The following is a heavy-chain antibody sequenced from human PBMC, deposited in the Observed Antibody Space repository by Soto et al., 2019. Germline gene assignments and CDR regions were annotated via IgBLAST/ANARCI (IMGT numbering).Heavy chain of an antibody. CDR3: ARVATTFNNYFDY. CDR1: GFTFSDHY. CDR2: TRNKANSYTT. D-gene: IGHD5-12*01. J-gene: IGHJ4*02. Sequence: GGSLRLSCAASGFTFSDHYMDWVRQAPGKGLEWVGRTRNKANSYTTEYAASVKGRFTISRDDSKNSLYLQMNSLKTEDTAVYYCARVATTFNNYFDYWGQGTLVTVSS. V-gene: IGHV3-72*01.